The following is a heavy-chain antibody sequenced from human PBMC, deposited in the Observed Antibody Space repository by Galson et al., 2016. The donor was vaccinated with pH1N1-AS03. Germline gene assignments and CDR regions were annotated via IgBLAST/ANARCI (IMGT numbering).Heavy chain of an antibody. CDR3: ARDDGDKSVDY. CDR1: GFTFRTYW. V-gene: IGHV3-7*03. J-gene: IGHJ4*02. CDR2: LNPDGSQR. D-gene: IGHD3-9*01. Sequence: SLRLSCAASGFTFRTYWMAWVRQAPGKGLEWVANLNPDGSQRYYVDSVEGRFTVSRDNAKNSLFLQMDRLRVGDTAVYFCARDDGDKSVDYWGQGTLVTVSS.